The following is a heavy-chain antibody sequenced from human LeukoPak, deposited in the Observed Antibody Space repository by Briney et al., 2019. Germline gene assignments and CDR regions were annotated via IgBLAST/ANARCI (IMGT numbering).Heavy chain of an antibody. CDR3: ARDFSSPSGVWFDP. J-gene: IGHJ5*02. CDR2: IYHSGST. D-gene: IGHD2-15*01. CDR1: GYSISSGYY. Sequence: SETLSLTCTVSGYSISSGYYWGWIRQPPGKGLEWIGSIYHSGSTYYNPSLKSRVTISVDTSKNQFSLRLSSVTAADTAVYYCARDFSSPSGVWFDPWGQGTLVTVSS. V-gene: IGHV4-38-2*02.